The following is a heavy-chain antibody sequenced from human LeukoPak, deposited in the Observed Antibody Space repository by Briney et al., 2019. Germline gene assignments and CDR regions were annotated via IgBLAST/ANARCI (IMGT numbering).Heavy chain of an antibody. Sequence: GGSLRLSCAASGFTFSSYWMSWVRQAPGKGLEWVSGISGSGGNTYYADSVKGRFTISRDNSKNTLYLEMNSLRAEDTAVFYCAKGGIFGVITPFDYWGQGTLATVSS. J-gene: IGHJ4*02. V-gene: IGHV3-23*01. D-gene: IGHD3-3*01. CDR3: AKGGIFGVITPFDY. CDR1: GFTFSSYW. CDR2: ISGSGGNT.